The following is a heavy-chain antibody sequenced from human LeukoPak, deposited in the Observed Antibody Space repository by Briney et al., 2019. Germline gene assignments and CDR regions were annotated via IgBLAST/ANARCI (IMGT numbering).Heavy chain of an antibody. V-gene: IGHV3-9*01. D-gene: IGHD3-22*01. CDR3: AKGPTYYYDSSGNGYFDY. Sequence: GGSLRLSCAASGFTFDDYAMHWVRQAPGKGLEWVSGISWNSGSIGYADSVKGRFTISRDNAKNSLYLQMNSLRAEDTALYYCAKGPTYYYDSSGNGYFDYWGQGTLVTVSS. CDR1: GFTFDDYA. J-gene: IGHJ4*02. CDR2: ISWNSGSI.